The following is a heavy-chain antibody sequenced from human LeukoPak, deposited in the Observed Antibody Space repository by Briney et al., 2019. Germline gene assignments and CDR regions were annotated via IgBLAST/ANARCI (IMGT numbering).Heavy chain of an antibody. V-gene: IGHV4-31*03. CDR2: IYYSGST. J-gene: IGHJ4*02. CDR1: GGSISTGGYY. Sequence: SQTLSLTRTVPGGSISTGGYYWSSIRQHPGKSLEWIGYIYYSGSTYYTPSLNSRVTISVDTSKNQLSLKLSSVTAADTAVYYCASIYGDYSYWGQGTLVTVSS. D-gene: IGHD4-17*01. CDR3: ASIYGDYSY.